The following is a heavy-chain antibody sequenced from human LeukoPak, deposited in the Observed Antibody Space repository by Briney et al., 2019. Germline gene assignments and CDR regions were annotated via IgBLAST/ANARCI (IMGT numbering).Heavy chain of an antibody. J-gene: IGHJ4*02. CDR2: ISSSGSTI. CDR3: AREQWLEPGDY. CDR1: GFTFSSYS. D-gene: IGHD6-19*01. V-gene: IGHV3-48*04. Sequence: GGSLRLSCAASGFTFSSYSMNWVRQAPGKGLEWVSYISSSGSTIYYADSVKGRFTISRDNAKNSLYLQMNSLRAEDTAVYYCAREQWLEPGDYWGQGTLVTVSS.